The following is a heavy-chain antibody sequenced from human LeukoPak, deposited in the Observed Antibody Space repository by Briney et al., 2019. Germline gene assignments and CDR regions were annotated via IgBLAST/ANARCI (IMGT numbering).Heavy chain of an antibody. CDR2: ISAYNGNT. D-gene: IGHD3-10*01. V-gene: IGHV1-18*04. Sequence: ASVKVSCKASGYTFIGYYIHWVRQAPGQGLEWMGWISAYNGNTNYAQKLQGRVTMTTDTSTSTAYMELRSLRSDDTAVYYCAVGYYGSGSPGWFDPWGQGTLVTVSS. CDR1: GYTFIGYY. CDR3: AVGYYGSGSPGWFDP. J-gene: IGHJ5*02.